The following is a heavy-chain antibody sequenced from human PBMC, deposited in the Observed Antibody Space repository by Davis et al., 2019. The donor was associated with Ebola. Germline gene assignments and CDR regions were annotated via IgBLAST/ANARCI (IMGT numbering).Heavy chain of an antibody. CDR3: ARDPAAYYGSGSSPGY. CDR2: ISYDGSNK. CDR1: GFTFSSYA. D-gene: IGHD3-10*01. J-gene: IGHJ4*02. V-gene: IGHV3-30*04. Sequence: GESLKISCAASGFTFSSYAMHWVRQAPGKGLEWVAVISYDGSNKYYADSVKGRFTISRDNSKNTLYLQMNSLRAEDTAVYYCARDPAAYYGSGSSPGYWGQGTLVTVSS.